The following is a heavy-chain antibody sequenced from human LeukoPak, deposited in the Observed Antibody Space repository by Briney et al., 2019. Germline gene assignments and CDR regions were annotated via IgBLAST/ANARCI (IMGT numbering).Heavy chain of an antibody. CDR2: ISAYTGNT. CDR1: GYTFTSYG. CDR3: ARRDRIDAFDI. Sequence: ASVKVSCKASGYTFTSYGISWVRQAPGEGLEWMGWISAYTGNTNYAQKFQGRVTITADESTSTAYMELSSLRSEDTAVYYCARRDRIDAFDIWGQGTMVTVSS. J-gene: IGHJ3*02. V-gene: IGHV1-18*01. D-gene: IGHD5-24*01.